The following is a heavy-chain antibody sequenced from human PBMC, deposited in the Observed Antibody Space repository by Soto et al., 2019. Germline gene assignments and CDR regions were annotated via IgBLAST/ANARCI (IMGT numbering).Heavy chain of an antibody. V-gene: IGHV3-9*01. Sequence: EVQLVESGGGLVQPGRSLRLSCAASGFTFDDYAMHWVRQAPGKGLERVSGISWNSGSIGYADSVKGRFTISRDNAKNSLNLQMNRLRAEDTALYYCAKDMGGELPYCYYGMDVWGQGTTVTVSS. J-gene: IGHJ6*02. CDR3: AKDMGGELPYCYYGMDV. CDR2: ISWNSGSI. CDR1: GFTFDDYA. D-gene: IGHD1-26*01.